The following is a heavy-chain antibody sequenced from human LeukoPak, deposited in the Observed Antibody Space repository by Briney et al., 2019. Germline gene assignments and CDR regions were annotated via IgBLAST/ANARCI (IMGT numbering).Heavy chain of an antibody. CDR1: GGSISGYY. J-gene: IGHJ4*02. Sequence: PSESLSLACTVAGGSISGYYWAWIRQPPGKGLEWLGYIYHSGKTNYNPSLKSRFTISLDMSKNQFTLKLTSVTAADTAVYCCARRATVAPEYHFGSWGQGILVTVSP. V-gene: IGHV4-59*08. D-gene: IGHD5-12*01. CDR2: IYHSGKT. CDR3: ARRATVAPEYHFGS.